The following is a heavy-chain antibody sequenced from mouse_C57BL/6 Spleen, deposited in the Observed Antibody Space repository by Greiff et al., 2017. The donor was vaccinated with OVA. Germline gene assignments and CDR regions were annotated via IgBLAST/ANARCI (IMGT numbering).Heavy chain of an antibody. CDR1: GFTFSDYG. CDR2: ISSGSSTI. CDR3: ARRGDYDGLYYFDY. Sequence: EVQLVESGGGLVKPGGSLKLSCAASGFTFSDYGMHWVRQAPEKGLEWVAYISSGSSTIYYADTVKGRFTISRDNAKNTLFLKMTSLRSEDTAMYYCARRGDYDGLYYFDYWGQGTTLTVSS. J-gene: IGHJ2*01. D-gene: IGHD2-4*01. V-gene: IGHV5-17*01.